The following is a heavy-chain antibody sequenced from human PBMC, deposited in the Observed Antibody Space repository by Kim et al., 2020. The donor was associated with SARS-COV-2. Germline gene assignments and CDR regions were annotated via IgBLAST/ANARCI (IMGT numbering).Heavy chain of an antibody. CDR1: GGSFSGYY. D-gene: IGHD3-10*01. V-gene: IGHV4-34*01. CDR2: INHSGST. Sequence: SETLSLTCAVYGGSFSGYYWSWIRQPPGKGLEWIGEINHSGSTNYNPSLKSRVTISVDTSKNQFSLKLSSVTAADTAVYYCARGKRNGSGSYRKPLDYWGQGTLVTVSS. J-gene: IGHJ4*02. CDR3: ARGKRNGSGSYRKPLDY.